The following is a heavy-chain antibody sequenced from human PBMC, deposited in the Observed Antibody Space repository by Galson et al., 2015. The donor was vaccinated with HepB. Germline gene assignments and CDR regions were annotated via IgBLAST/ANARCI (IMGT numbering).Heavy chain of an antibody. D-gene: IGHD1-20*01. J-gene: IGHJ3*02. CDR1: GDSVSSNSAA. CDR2: TYYRSKWYN. CDR3: ATGAYNWNDVPLGVFDI. Sequence: CAISGDSVSSNSAAWNWIRQSPSRGLEWLGRTYYRSKWYNDYAVSVESRITINPDKSKNQFSLQLNSVTPEDTAMYYCATGAYNWNDVPLGVFDIWGQGTMVTVSS. V-gene: IGHV6-1*01.